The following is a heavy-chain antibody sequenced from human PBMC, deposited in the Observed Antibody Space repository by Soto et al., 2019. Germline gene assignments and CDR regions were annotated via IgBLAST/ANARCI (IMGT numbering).Heavy chain of an antibody. CDR2: IIPIFGTA. CDR1: GGTLSSYA. CDR3: ASPSYDSSGYRPPYFDY. Sequence: SVKVSCKASGGTLSSYAISWVRQAPGQGLEWMGGIIPIFGTANYAQKFQGRVTITADESTSTAYMELGSLRSEDTAVYYCASPSYDSSGYRPPYFDYWGQGTLVTVSS. D-gene: IGHD3-22*01. V-gene: IGHV1-69*13. J-gene: IGHJ4*02.